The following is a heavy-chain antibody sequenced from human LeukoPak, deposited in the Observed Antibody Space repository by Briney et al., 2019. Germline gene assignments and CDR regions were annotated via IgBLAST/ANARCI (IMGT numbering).Heavy chain of an antibody. CDR2: IDTADKT. Sequence: PGGSLRLSCAASGFTVSTHYMNWVRQAPGKGLEWVSVIDTADKTYYADSVKGRLTISRDNSNNTLFLQLNSVRAEDPAVYYCARRGGYMGDDFGGGIEGYFDYWGQGTVVTVSS. CDR3: ARRGGYMGDDFGGGIEGYFDY. J-gene: IGHJ4*02. V-gene: IGHV3-53*01. CDR1: GFTVSTHY. D-gene: IGHD5-12*01.